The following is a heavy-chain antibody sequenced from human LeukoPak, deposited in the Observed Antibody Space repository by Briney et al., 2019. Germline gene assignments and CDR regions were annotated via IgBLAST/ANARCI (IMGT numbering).Heavy chain of an antibody. V-gene: IGHV1-18*01. J-gene: IGHJ6*02. D-gene: IGHD2-2*01. CDR1: GYTFTSYG. CDR3: ASANYCSSTSCYPLDYYYYYGMDV. CDR2: ISAYNGNT. Sequence: VASVKVSCKASGYTFTSYGTSWVRQAPGQGLEWMGWISAYNGNTNYAQKLQGRVTMTTDTSTSTAYMELRSLRSDDTAVYYCASANYCSSTSCYPLDYYYYYGMDVWGQGTTVTVSS.